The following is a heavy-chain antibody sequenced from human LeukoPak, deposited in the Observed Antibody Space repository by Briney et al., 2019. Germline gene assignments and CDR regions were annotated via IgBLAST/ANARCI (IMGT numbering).Heavy chain of an antibody. CDR1: GGSFSGYY. CDR2: ISGSGGST. Sequence: PSETLSLTCAVYGGSFSGYYWSWVRQAPGKGLEWVSAISGSGGSTYYADSVKGRFTISRDNSKNTLYLQMNSLRPEDTAVYYCAKDSGGGDCAFDYWGQGTLVTVSP. V-gene: IGHV3-23*01. J-gene: IGHJ4*02. D-gene: IGHD2-21*02. CDR3: AKDSGGGDCAFDY.